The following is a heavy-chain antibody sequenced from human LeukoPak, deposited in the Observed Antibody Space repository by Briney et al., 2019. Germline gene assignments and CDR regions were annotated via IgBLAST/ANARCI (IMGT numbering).Heavy chain of an antibody. J-gene: IGHJ4*02. D-gene: IGHD1-1*01. Sequence: GRSLRLSCAASGFTFSDYGMHWVRQAPGKGLEWVAVIWDDGSNEYYADSVKGRFTIFRDNRRNTLYLQMNSLRAEDTAVYSCARDHSGTQDYWGQGTLVTVSS. CDR3: ARDHSGTQDY. V-gene: IGHV3-33*01. CDR1: GFTFSDYG. CDR2: IWDDGSNE.